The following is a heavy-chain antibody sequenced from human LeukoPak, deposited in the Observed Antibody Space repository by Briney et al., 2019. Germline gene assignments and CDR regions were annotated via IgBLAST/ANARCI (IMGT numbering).Heavy chain of an antibody. D-gene: IGHD3-3*02. J-gene: IGHJ4*02. CDR2: IYCSENT. CDR1: GGSINTFY. Sequence: PSETQSLTPSFPGGSINTFYWIWFRQPPWKRGEWNGYIYCSENTNYTPSIKRRVTISVDTSKNQLSLKLSSVTGEDTDVYYCARCAILASFDYWDQGTLVNVS. CDR3: ARCAILASFDY. V-gene: IGHV4-59*01.